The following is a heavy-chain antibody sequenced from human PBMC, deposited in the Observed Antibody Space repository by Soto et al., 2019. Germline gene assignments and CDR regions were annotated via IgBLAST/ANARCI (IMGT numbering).Heavy chain of an antibody. CDR1: GFTFSTYT. CDR2: ISGDGGSK. J-gene: IGHJ4*02. V-gene: IGHV3-30*04. Sequence: PGGSLRLSCAASGFTFSTYTMHWVRQAPGKGLEWMASISGDGGSKNYAPSVKSRFIISRDNPSNRLFVLMNSLRPEDTAVYYCARKSTVRFLDYWGQGTLVTVSS. CDR3: ARKSTVRFLDY. D-gene: IGHD4-17*01.